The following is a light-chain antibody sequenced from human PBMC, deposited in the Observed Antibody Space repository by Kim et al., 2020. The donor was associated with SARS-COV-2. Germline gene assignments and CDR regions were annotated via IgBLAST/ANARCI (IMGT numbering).Light chain of an antibody. Sequence: EIVMTQSPATLSVSPGERATLSCRASQSISSNLAWYQQKPGQAPGLLIYGASTRATGIPARFSGSGSGTEFTLTISSLQSEDFAVYFCQQYNNWPLWTFGQGTKLEI. CDR3: QQYNNWPLWT. CDR1: QSISSN. CDR2: GAS. J-gene: IGKJ2*02. V-gene: IGKV3-15*01.